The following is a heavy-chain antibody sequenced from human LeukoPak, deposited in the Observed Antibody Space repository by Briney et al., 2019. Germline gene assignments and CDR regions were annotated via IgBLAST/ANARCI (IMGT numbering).Heavy chain of an antibody. V-gene: IGHV4-34*01. CDR3: ARFTLYYYGSGSLNAYYFDY. Sequence: SDTLSLTCAVYGGSFSGYYWSWIRQPPGKGLEWIGEINHSGSTNYNPSLKSRVTISVDTSKNQFSLKLSSVTAADTAVYYCARFTLYYYGSGSLNAYYFDYWGQGTLVTVSS. D-gene: IGHD3-10*01. CDR1: GGSFSGYY. J-gene: IGHJ4*02. CDR2: INHSGST.